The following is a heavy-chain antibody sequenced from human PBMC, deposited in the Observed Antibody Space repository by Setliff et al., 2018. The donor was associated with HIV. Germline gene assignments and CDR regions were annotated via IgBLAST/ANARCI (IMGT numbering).Heavy chain of an antibody. D-gene: IGHD6-13*01. CDR2: IISDSSYI. Sequence: GGSLRLSCAASGFTFSDYSMNWVRQAPGKGLEWVSSIISDSSYIFYTDSVRGRFTISRDNAKNSLYLQMNSLRAEDTAMYYCARALYRVKQQLVPHFFDYWGQGTLVTVSS. V-gene: IGHV3-21*01. CDR3: ARALYRVKQQLVPHFFDY. CDR1: GFTFSDYS. J-gene: IGHJ4*02.